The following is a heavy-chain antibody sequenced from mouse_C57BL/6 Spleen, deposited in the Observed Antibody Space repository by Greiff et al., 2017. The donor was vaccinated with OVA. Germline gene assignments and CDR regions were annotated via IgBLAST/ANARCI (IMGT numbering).Heavy chain of an antibody. CDR1: GYTFTSYW. J-gene: IGHJ2*01. D-gene: IGHD2-5*01. Sequence: VQLQQPGAELVKPGASVKMSCKASGYTFTSYWITWVKQRPGQGLEWIGDIYPGSGSTNYNEKFKSKATLTVDTSSSTAYMQLSSLTSEDSAVYYCARRRSYSNYDYFEDWGQGTTLTVSS. CDR3: ARRRSYSNYDYFED. V-gene: IGHV1-55*01. CDR2: IYPGSGST.